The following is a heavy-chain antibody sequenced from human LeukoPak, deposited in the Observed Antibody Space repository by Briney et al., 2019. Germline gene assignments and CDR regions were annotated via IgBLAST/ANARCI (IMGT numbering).Heavy chain of an antibody. CDR1: GGSISSSSYY. CDR3: ARAPYSSSWYVWFDP. D-gene: IGHD6-13*01. J-gene: IGHJ5*02. V-gene: IGHV4-61*01. CDR2: IYYNGST. Sequence: TSETLSLTCTVSGGSISSSSYYWSWIRQPPGKGLEWIGYIYYNGSTNYNPSLKSRVTISVDTSKNQFSLKLSSVTAADTAVYYCARAPYSSSWYVWFDPWGQGTLVTVSS.